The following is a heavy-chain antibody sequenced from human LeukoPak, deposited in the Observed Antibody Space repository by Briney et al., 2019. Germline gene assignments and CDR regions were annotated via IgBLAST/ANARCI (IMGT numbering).Heavy chain of an antibody. J-gene: IGHJ4*02. CDR1: GGTFSSYA. V-gene: IGHV1-69*04. CDR2: IIPILGIA. D-gene: IGHD2-15*01. Sequence: ASVKVPCKASGGTFSSYAISWVRQAPGQGLEWMGRIIPILGIANYAQKFQGRVTITADKSTSTAYMELSSLRSEDTAVYYCARDETGGSGPFDYWGQGTLVTVSS. CDR3: ARDETGGSGPFDY.